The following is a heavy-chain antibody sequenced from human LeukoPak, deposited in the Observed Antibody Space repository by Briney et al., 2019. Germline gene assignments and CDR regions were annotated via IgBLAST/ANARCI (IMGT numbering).Heavy chain of an antibody. CDR3: ASHTTARFIAAAGLLY. Sequence: GESLKISCKGSGYSFTSHWIGWVRQMPGKGLEWMGIIYPGDSDTRYSPSFQGQVTISADKSISTAFLQWSSLEASDSAIYYCASHTTARFIAAAGLLYWGQGTLVTVSS. CDR2: IYPGDSDT. J-gene: IGHJ4*02. D-gene: IGHD6-13*01. CDR1: GYSFTSHW. V-gene: IGHV5-51*01.